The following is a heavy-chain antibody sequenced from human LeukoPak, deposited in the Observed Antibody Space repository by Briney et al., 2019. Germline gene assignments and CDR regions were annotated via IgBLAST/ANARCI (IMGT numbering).Heavy chain of an antibody. J-gene: IGHJ4*02. CDR3: ASAPRSSTSPHFDY. CDR1: GGSISSYY. D-gene: IGHD2-2*01. V-gene: IGHV4-59*12. CDR2: IYYSGST. Sequence: PSETLSLTCTVSGGSISSYYWSWIRQPPGKGLEWIGYIYYSGSTNYNPSLKSRVTISVDTSKNQFSLKLSSVTAADTAVYYCASAPRSSTSPHFDYWGQGTLVTVSS.